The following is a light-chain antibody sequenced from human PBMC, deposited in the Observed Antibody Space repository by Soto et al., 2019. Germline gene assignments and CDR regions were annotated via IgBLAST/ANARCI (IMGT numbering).Light chain of an antibody. Sequence: EIVMTQSPATLSVSPGERATLSCRASQSVSSNLAWYQQKPGQPPRLLIYGASTRATAIPARFSSSGSGTQFTLAISSQTSEDFAVHCRQHLSNGLRRTGGQGTKVE. CDR2: GAS. J-gene: IGKJ1*01. CDR1: QSVSSN. V-gene: IGKV3-15*01. CDR3: QHLSNGLRRT.